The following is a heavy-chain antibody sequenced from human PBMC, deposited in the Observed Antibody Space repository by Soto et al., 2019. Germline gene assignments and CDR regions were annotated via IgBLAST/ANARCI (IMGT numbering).Heavy chain of an antibody. D-gene: IGHD6-13*01. CDR3: ARDPSGIAAAGTPLTYYYGMDV. CDR2: ISYDGSNK. J-gene: IGHJ6*02. CDR1: GFTFSSYA. V-gene: IGHV3-30-3*01. Sequence: GSLRLSCAASGFTFSSYAMHWVRQAPGKGLEWVAVISYDGSNKYYADSVKGRFTISRDNSKNTLYLQMNSLRAEDTAVYYCARDPSGIAAAGTPLTYYYGMDVWGQGTTVTVSS.